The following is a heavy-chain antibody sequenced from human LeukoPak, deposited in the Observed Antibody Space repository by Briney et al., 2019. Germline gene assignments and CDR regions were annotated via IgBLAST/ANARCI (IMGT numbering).Heavy chain of an antibody. CDR1: GFTFTYYW. CDR2: IHSEGGGT. D-gene: IGHD3-22*01. CDR3: ARGRLYYYDSSGMRYFDY. V-gene: IGHV3-74*01. J-gene: IGHJ4*02. Sequence: PGGSLRLSCAASGFTFTYYWMHWVRQAPGKGLVWVSRIHSEGGGTSYADSVKGRFTISRDNAKNSLYLQMNSLRAEDTAVYYCARGRLYYYDSSGMRYFDYWGQGTLVTVSS.